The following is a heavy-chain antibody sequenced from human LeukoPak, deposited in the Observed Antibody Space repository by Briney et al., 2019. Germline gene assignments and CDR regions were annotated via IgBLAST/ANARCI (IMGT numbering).Heavy chain of an antibody. CDR1: GGSFSGYY. J-gene: IGHJ5*02. V-gene: IGHV4-34*01. CDR2: INHSGST. D-gene: IGHD6-13*01. CDR3: ARGIGGGSSWYRPKVWFDP. Sequence: SETLSLTCAVYGGSFSGYYWSWIRQPPGKGLEWIGEINHSGSTNYNPSLKSRVTISVDPSKNQFSLKLSSVTAADTAVYYCARGIGGGSSWYRPKVWFDPWGQGTLVSVPS.